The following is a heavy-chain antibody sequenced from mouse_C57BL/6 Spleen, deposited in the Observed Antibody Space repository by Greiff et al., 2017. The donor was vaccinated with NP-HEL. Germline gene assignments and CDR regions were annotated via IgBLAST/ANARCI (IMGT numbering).Heavy chain of an antibody. CDR3: ARRGYGSLYYAMDY. CDR2: ISGGGGNT. V-gene: IGHV5-9*01. CDR1: GFTFSSYT. Sequence: EVKLMESGGGLVKPGGSLKLSCAASGFTFSSYTMSWVRQTPEKRLEWVATISGGGGNTYYPDSVKGRFTISRDNAKNTLYLQMSSLRSEDTALYYCARRGYGSLYYAMDYWGQGTSVTVSS. J-gene: IGHJ4*01. D-gene: IGHD1-1*01.